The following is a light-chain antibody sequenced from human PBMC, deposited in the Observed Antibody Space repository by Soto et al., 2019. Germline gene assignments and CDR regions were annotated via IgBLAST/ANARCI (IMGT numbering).Light chain of an antibody. CDR1: QSVSSN. J-gene: IGKJ4*01. Sequence: ETVMTQSPATLSLSPGERATLSCRASQSVSSNVAWYQQKPGQAPRLLIYDASNRATGIPARFSGSGSGTDFTLTISSLEPEDFAVYYCQQRSNWPLTFGGGTKVDIK. V-gene: IGKV3-11*01. CDR3: QQRSNWPLT. CDR2: DAS.